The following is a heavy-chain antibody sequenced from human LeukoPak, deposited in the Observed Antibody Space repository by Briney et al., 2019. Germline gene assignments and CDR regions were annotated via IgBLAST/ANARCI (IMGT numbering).Heavy chain of an antibody. D-gene: IGHD6-13*01. CDR1: GGSISCEDCY. CDR2: IYYSGST. CDR3: ASRAAAGPYYYYYMDV. V-gene: IGHV4-30-4*01. Sequence: PSETLSLTCTVSGGSISCEDCYWSWIRQPPGKGLEWIGYIYYSGSTYYNPSLKSRVTISVDTSKNQFSLKLSSVTAADTAVYYCASRAAAGPYYYYYMDVWGKGTTVTVSS. J-gene: IGHJ6*03.